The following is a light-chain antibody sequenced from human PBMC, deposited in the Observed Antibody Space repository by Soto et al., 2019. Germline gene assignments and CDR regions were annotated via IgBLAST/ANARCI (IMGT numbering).Light chain of an antibody. CDR2: AAS. V-gene: IGKV1-39*01. J-gene: IGKJ1*01. Sequence: DIQMTQSPSSLSASVGDRVTITCRASQSISSYLNWYQQKPGKAPKLLIYAASSLPSGVPSRFSGSGSATDFTLTISCLQPEDFATYYCQQSYSTPTFGQGTKVEIK. CDR3: QQSYSTPT. CDR1: QSISSY.